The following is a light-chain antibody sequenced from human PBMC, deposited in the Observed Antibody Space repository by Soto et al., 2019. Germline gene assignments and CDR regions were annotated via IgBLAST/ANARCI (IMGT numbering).Light chain of an antibody. Sequence: QSALTQPRSVSGSPVQSVTISCTGTSSDVGGYDYVSWYQQHPGKAPKLMIYDVSKRPSGVPDRFSGSKSGNTASLTISGLQAEDEAEYYCCSYAGNYTLLFGGGTKLTVL. CDR2: DVS. V-gene: IGLV2-11*01. J-gene: IGLJ2*01. CDR3: CSYAGNYTLL. CDR1: SSDVGGYDY.